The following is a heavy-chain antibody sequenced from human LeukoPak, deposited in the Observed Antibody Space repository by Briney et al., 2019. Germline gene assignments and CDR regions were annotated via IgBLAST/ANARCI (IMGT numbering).Heavy chain of an antibody. Sequence: GRSLRLSCAASGFTFSTYGMHWVRQAPGKGPEWVAVIWYDGSNKYYADSVKGRFTISRDNSKNTLYLQMNSLRAEDTAVYYCARGGYDSSGYYLYYFDYWGQGTLVTVSS. CDR2: IWYDGSNK. CDR1: GFTFSTYG. D-gene: IGHD3-22*01. J-gene: IGHJ4*02. CDR3: ARGGYDSSGYYLYYFDY. V-gene: IGHV3-33*01.